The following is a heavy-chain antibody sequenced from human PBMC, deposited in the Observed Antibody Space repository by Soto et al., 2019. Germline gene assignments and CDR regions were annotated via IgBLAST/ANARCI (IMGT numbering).Heavy chain of an antibody. Sequence: ASVKVSCKVSGYTLTELSMHWVRQAPGKGLEWMGGFDPEDGETIYAQKFQGRVTMTEDTSTDTAYMELSSLRSEDTAVYYCAKPNAFGVDYYYGMDVWGQGTTVTVSS. D-gene: IGHD3-3*01. J-gene: IGHJ6*02. V-gene: IGHV1-24*01. CDR3: AKPNAFGVDYYYGMDV. CDR1: GYTLTELS. CDR2: FDPEDGET.